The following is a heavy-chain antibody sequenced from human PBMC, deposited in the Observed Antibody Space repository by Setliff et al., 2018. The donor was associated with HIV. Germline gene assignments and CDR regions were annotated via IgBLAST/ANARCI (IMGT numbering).Heavy chain of an antibody. J-gene: IGHJ3*02. D-gene: IGHD3-22*01. Sequence: GGSLRLSCQASDLAFSSYAMSWVRQAPGKGLEWVSSISIGSGGAIDYADSVQGRFTISRDNSKNSLYLQMNSLRVGDTAVYYCARDIYDTSGYYYAFDIWGQGTMVTVSS. CDR1: DLAFSSYA. CDR2: ISIGSGGAI. CDR3: ARDIYDTSGYYYAFDI. V-gene: IGHV3-21*01.